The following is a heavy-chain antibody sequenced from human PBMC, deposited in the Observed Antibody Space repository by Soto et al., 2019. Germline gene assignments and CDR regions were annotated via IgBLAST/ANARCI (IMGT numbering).Heavy chain of an antibody. D-gene: IGHD6-19*01. J-gene: IGHJ4*02. CDR3: ARRSSGWYFDY. CDR1: GFTFSSYA. CDR2: ISGSGGST. Sequence: EVQLLESGGGLVQPGGSLRLSCAASGFTFSSYAMNWVSQAPGKGLEWVSVISGSGGSTYYADSVKGRFTISRDNSKHTLYLQMNSLRAEDTAVYYCARRSSGWYFDYCGQGTLVTVSS. V-gene: IGHV3-23*01.